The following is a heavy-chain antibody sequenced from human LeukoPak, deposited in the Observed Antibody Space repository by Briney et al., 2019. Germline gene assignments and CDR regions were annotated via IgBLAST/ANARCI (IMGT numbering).Heavy chain of an antibody. Sequence: ASVKVSCKASGYIFTNYGMNWVRQAPGQGLEWMGWINTKTGNPTYAQGFTGRFVFSLDTSVSTAFLQITSLKAEDTAVYYCARAPYDSSGYYVYWGQGTLVTVSS. J-gene: IGHJ4*02. CDR3: ARAPYDSSGYYVY. CDR2: INTKTGNP. V-gene: IGHV7-4-1*02. CDR1: GYIFTNYG. D-gene: IGHD3-22*01.